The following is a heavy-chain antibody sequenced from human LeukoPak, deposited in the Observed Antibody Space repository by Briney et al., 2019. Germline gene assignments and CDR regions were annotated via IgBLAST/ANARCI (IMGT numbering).Heavy chain of an antibody. CDR3: ARQGNWDAGFFDP. CDR1: GYSISSGYY. Sequence: SETLSLTCAVSGYSISSGYYWGWIRQPPGKGLEWIGSIYHSGSTYYNPPLKSRVTISVDTSKNQFSLKLSSVTAADTAVYYCARQGNWDAGFFDPWGQGTLVTVSS. CDR2: IYHSGST. V-gene: IGHV4-38-2*01. D-gene: IGHD1-26*01. J-gene: IGHJ5*02.